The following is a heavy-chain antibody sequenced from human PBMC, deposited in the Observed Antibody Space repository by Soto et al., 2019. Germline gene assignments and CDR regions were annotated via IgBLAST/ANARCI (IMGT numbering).Heavy chain of an antibody. CDR3: AKEATASPYRNVGS. CDR1: GFTFSSYG. V-gene: IGHV3-30*18. CDR2: ISYDGSNK. Sequence: GGSLRLSCAASGFTFSSYGMHWVRQAPGKGLEWVAVISYDGSNKYYADSVKGRFTISRDNSKNTLYLQMSSLRAEDTAVYYCAKEATASPYRNVGSWGKVNLVTVCS. J-gene: IGHJ4*02.